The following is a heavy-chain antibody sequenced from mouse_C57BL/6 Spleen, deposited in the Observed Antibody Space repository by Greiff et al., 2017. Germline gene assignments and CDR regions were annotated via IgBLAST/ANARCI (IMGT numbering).Heavy chain of an antibody. CDR3: ASVVGGYWYFDV. V-gene: IGHV1-18*01. D-gene: IGHD1-1*01. J-gene: IGHJ1*03. Sequence: EVQLQQSGPELVKPGASVKIPCKASGYTFTDYNMDWVKQSHGKSLEWIGDINPNNGGTIYNQKFKGKATLTVDKSSSTAYMELRSLTSEDTAVYHCASVVGGYWYFDVWGTGTTVTVSS. CDR2: INPNNGGT. CDR1: GYTFTDYN.